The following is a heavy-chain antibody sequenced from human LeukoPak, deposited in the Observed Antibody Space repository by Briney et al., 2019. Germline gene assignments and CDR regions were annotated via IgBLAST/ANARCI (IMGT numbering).Heavy chain of an antibody. J-gene: IGHJ4*02. CDR2: VYYTGST. D-gene: IGHD3-22*01. V-gene: IGHV4-59*08. Sequence: QPSETLSLTCTVSGGSISSYYWSWVRQPPGKGLEWIGFVYYTGSTNYSPSLKSRVTISVDTSKNQFSLKLSSVTAADTAVYYCARASYSYDINGWVPFDYWGQGTLVTVSS. CDR1: GGSISSYY. CDR3: ARASYSYDINGWVPFDY.